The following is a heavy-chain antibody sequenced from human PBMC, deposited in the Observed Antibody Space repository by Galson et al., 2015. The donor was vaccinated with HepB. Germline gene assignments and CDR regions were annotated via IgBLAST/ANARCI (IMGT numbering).Heavy chain of an antibody. CDR3: TRLPRDYVWGSYGSIAYNWFDP. CDR1: GFTFSSYA. J-gene: IGHJ5*02. Sequence: SLRLSCAASGFTFSSYAMSWVRQAPGKGLEWVSAISGSGHSTYYADSVRGRFSISRDNSKNTLYLQMNTLRAGDTAVYYCTRLPRDYVWGSYGSIAYNWFDPWGQGTLVTVSS. D-gene: IGHD3-16*02. CDR2: ISGSGHST. V-gene: IGHV3-23*01.